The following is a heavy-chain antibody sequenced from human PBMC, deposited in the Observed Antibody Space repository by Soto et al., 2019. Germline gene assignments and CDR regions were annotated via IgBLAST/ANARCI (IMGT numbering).Heavy chain of an antibody. Sequence: EVQVVESGGGLVKPGGSLRLSCTFSFSMYSMDWVRQAPGEGLAWVASISGGSAFVKYADSVKGRFTISRANAKNSVSLQMSSLRVEDTAMYYCTRDQGGSYDSWFDPWGRGTLVTVSS. CDR3: TRDQGGSYDSWFDP. J-gene: IGHJ5*02. V-gene: IGHV3-21*01. D-gene: IGHD1-26*01. CDR2: ISGGSAFV. CDR1: FSMYS.